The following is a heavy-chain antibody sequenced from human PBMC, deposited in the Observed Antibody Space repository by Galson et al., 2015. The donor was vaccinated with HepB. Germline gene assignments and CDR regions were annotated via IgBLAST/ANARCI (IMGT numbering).Heavy chain of an antibody. CDR3: ARGKGVY. D-gene: IGHD4-23*01. Sequence: SLRLSCAASGFTFSSHWMNWVRQAPGKGLEWLANIKQDGSEKYYADSVKGRFTISRDNAKNSLYLQMNSLRADDTAVYYCARGKGVYWGQGTLVTVSS. CDR2: IKQDGSEK. CDR1: GFTFSSHW. V-gene: IGHV3-7*03. J-gene: IGHJ4*02.